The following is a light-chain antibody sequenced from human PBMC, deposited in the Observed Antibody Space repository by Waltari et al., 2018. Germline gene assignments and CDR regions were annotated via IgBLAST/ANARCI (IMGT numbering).Light chain of an antibody. V-gene: IGLV2-23*02. CDR2: KVP. CDR1: HTDVRTSIV. CDR3: LSEAISSTLGL. Sequence: QSPVTQPDSVSGSPAQSIPISCSDSHTDVRTSIVVSWYEHDPGKAPRLVIYKVPRRPSGVPDRFSGSNSGTTATLTVSGVQAEDEADYYCLSEAISSTLGLFGTGTKVTVL. J-gene: IGLJ1*01.